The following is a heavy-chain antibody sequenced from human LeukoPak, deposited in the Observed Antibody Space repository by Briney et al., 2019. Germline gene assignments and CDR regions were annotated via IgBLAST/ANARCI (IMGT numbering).Heavy chain of an antibody. J-gene: IGHJ4*02. Sequence: GGSLRLSRAASGFTFSSYSMNWVRQAPGKGLEWVSYISSSSSTIYYADSVKGRFTISRDNAKNSLYLQMNSLRAEDTAVYYCARGSRWSGNYYFDYWGQGTLVTVSS. D-gene: IGHD3-3*01. V-gene: IGHV3-48*04. CDR3: ARGSRWSGNYYFDY. CDR2: ISSSSSTI. CDR1: GFTFSSYS.